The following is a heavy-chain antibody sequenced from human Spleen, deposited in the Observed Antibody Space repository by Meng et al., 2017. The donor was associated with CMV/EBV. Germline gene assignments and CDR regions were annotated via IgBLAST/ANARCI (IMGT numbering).Heavy chain of an antibody. J-gene: IGHJ4*02. CDR3: TKFPAAGPFDF. CDR2: IRTITYGGTT. CDR1: GFTFGDYA. Sequence: GESLKISCSTSGFTFGDYAMSWVRQAPGKGLEWVGFIRTITYGGTTEYAASVKGRFTISRDDSKSIAYLEMNSLTTEDTALYYCTKFPAAGPFDFWGQGALVTVSS. D-gene: IGHD6-25*01. V-gene: IGHV3-49*04.